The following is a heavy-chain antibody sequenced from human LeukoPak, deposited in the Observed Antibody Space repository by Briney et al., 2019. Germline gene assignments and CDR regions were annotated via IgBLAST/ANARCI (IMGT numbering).Heavy chain of an antibody. V-gene: IGHV5-10-1*01. CDR2: IDPSDSYT. CDR3: ARLVVEATSPNLGDWFDP. CDR1: GYSFTSHW. Sequence: GESLKISCQGSGYSFTSHWISWVRQMPGKGLEWMGRIDPSDSYTNYTPSFQGHVTISVDKSISTAYLQWSSLKASDTAMYYCARLVVEATSPNLGDWFDPWGQGTLVTVSS. D-gene: IGHD2-21*01. J-gene: IGHJ5*01.